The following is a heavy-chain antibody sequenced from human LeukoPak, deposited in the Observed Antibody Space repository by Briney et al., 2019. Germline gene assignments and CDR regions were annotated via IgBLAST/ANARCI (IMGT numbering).Heavy chain of an antibody. CDR3: ARDRLGSRGASYFDY. CDR2: IYTSGST. Sequence: SETLSLTCTVSGSGGSISSYYWSWIRQPAGKGLEWIGRIYTSGSTNYNPSLKSRVTMSVDTSKNQFSLKLTSMTTADTAVYYCARDRLGSRGASYFDYWGQGTLVTVSS. V-gene: IGHV4-4*07. CDR1: GSGGSISSYY. D-gene: IGHD1-26*01. J-gene: IGHJ4*02.